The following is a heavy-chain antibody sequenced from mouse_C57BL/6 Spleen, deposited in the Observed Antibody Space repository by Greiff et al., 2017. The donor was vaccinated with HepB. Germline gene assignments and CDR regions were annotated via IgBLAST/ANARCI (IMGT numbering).Heavy chain of an antibody. J-gene: IGHJ1*03. CDR3: TRETIITTVVPGYFDV. CDR1: GFTFSSYA. V-gene: IGHV5-9-1*02. D-gene: IGHD1-1*01. Sequence: EVKLQESGEGLVKPGGSLKLSCAASGFTFSSYAMSWVRQTPEKRLEWVAYISSGGDYIYYADTVKGRFTISRDNARNTLYLQMSSLKSEDTAMYYCTRETIITTVVPGYFDVWGTGTTVTVSS. CDR2: ISSGGDYI.